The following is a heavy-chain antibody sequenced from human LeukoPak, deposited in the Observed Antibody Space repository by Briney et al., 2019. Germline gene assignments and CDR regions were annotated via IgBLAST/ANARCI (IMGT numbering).Heavy chain of an antibody. CDR1: GGSISTYY. J-gene: IGHJ5*02. Sequence: SETLSLTCTVSGGSISTYYWSWIRQPPGKGLEWIGYIYYTGSTNYNPSLKSRVTISVDTSKNQFSLNLSSVTAADTAVYYCARRSVAGPNWFDPWGRGTLVTVSS. D-gene: IGHD6-19*01. CDR3: ARRSVAGPNWFDP. V-gene: IGHV4-59*01. CDR2: IYYTGST.